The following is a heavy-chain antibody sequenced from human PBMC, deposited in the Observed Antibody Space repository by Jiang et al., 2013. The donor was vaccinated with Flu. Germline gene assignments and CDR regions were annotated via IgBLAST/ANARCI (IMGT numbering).Heavy chain of an antibody. CDR2: ISYDGSNK. CDR3: AKDLGLDPGNPQNSSSWLYYYYYGMDV. Sequence: EWVAVISYDGSNKYYADSVKGRFTISRDNSKNTLYLQMNSLRAEDTAVYYCAKDLGLDPGNPQNSSSWLYYYYYGMDVWGQGTTVTVSS. D-gene: IGHD6-13*01. V-gene: IGHV3-30*18. J-gene: IGHJ6*02.